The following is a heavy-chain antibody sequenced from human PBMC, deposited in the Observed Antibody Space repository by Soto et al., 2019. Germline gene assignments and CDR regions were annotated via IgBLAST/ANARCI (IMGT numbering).Heavy chain of an antibody. V-gene: IGHV1-18*01. J-gene: IGHJ5*02. D-gene: IGHD6-19*01. Sequence: QVQLVQSGAEVKKPGASVKVSCKASGYTFTSYGISWVRQAPGQGLEWMGWISAYNGNTNYAQKLQGRVTMTTDTXTXXAYMELRSLRSDDTAVYYCARDVVRQQWLSGWFDPWGQGTLVTVSS. CDR2: ISAYNGNT. CDR3: ARDVVRQQWLSGWFDP. CDR1: GYTFTSYG.